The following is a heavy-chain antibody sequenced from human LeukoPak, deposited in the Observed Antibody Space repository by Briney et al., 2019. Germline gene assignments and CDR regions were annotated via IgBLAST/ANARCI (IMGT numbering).Heavy chain of an antibody. CDR1: GYTFTSYY. CDR3: ARAGGTSSNVRGPSGY. Sequence: GASVKVSCKASGYTFTSYYMHWVRQAPGQGLEWMGIINPSGGSTSYAQKFQGRVTMTRDTSTSTVYMELSSLRSEDTAVYYCARAGGTSSNVRGPSGYWGQGTLVTVSS. J-gene: IGHJ4*02. CDR2: INPSGGST. V-gene: IGHV1-46*01. D-gene: IGHD3-10*02.